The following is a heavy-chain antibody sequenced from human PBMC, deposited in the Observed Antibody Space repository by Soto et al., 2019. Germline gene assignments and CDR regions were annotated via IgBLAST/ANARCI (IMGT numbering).Heavy chain of an antibody. CDR3: ARAGTIRGDDS. CDR2: MNPNSGNT. CDR1: GYTFTSYD. D-gene: IGHD4-17*01. V-gene: IGHV1-8*01. J-gene: IGHJ4*02. Sequence: QVQLVQSGAEVKKPGASVRVSCKASGYTFTSYDINWVRQATGQGLEWMGWMNPNSGNTGYAQKFQGRVTMTRNTSISPATSELSSLRAEETAVYYGARAGTIRGDDSWGQGTLVTVSS.